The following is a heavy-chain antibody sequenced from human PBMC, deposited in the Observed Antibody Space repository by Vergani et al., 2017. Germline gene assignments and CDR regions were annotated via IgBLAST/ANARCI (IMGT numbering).Heavy chain of an antibody. J-gene: IGHJ4*02. CDR2: ISYDGSNK. CDR1: GFTFTDYA. D-gene: IGHD6-13*01. CDR3: ARDALGSWAYFDY. V-gene: IGHV3-30-3*01. Sequence: QVQLVESGGGVVQPGRSLILSCAASGFTFTDYALHWVRQAPGKGLEWVAVISYDGSNKYYADSVKGRFTISRDNSKNMVYLQMNSLRGEDTAVYYCARDALGSWAYFDYWGQGTLVTVSS.